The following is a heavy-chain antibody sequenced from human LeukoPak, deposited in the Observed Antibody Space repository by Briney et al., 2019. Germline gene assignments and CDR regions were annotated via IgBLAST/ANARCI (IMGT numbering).Heavy chain of an antibody. CDR3: ARDLLFGYSGYDLYFDY. J-gene: IGHJ4*02. CDR2: INPSGGST. Sequence: ASVKVSCKASGYTFTSYYMHWVRQAPGQGLEWMGIINPSGGSTSYAQKFQGRVTMTRDTSTSTVYMELSSLRSEDTAVYYCARDLLFGYSGYDLYFDYWAREPWSPSPQ. V-gene: IGHV1-46*01. D-gene: IGHD5-12*01. CDR1: GYTFTSYY.